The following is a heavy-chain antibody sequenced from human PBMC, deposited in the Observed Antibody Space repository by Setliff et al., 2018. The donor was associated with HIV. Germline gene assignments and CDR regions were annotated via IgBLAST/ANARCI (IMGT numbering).Heavy chain of an antibody. CDR1: GYSFINYD. Sequence: ASVKVSCKASGYSFINYDINWVRQAPGQGPEWMGWMNPNSGNTGYAPKLQDRVTMTRNTSISTAYMELSSLRSDDTAVYYCASSWSRVPYYGMDVWGQGTTVTVSS. CDR2: MNPNSGNT. V-gene: IGHV1-8*01. D-gene: IGHD6-13*01. CDR3: ASSWSRVPYYGMDV. J-gene: IGHJ6*02.